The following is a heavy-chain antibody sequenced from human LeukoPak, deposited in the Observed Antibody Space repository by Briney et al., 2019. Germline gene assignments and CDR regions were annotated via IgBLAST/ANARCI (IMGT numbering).Heavy chain of an antibody. Sequence: GGSLRLSCAASGFTFSIYWMHRVRQVPGKGLVWVSRINSDGSDTNYADSVKGRFTISRDNAKSTVYLQMNSLGLEDTAVHFCARDLTGTLFDYWGQGTLVTVSS. D-gene: IGHD2-8*02. CDR3: ARDLTGTLFDY. CDR2: INSDGSDT. V-gene: IGHV3-74*01. J-gene: IGHJ4*02. CDR1: GFTFSIYW.